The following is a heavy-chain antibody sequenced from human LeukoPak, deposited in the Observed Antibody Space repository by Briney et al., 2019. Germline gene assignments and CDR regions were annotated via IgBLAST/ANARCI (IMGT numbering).Heavy chain of an antibody. CDR3: ARTPSGYDTRIDY. Sequence: GGSLRLSCAASGFTFSSYAMSWVRQAPGKGLEWVSYISSSGSTIYYADSVKGRFTISRDNAKNSLYLQMNCLRAEDTAVYYCARTPSGYDTRIDYWGQGTLVTVSS. CDR1: GFTFSSYA. J-gene: IGHJ4*02. V-gene: IGHV3-48*03. CDR2: ISSSGSTI. D-gene: IGHD5-12*01.